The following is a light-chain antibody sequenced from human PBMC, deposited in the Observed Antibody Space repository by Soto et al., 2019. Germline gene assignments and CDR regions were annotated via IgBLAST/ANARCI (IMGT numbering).Light chain of an antibody. CDR1: QSISDT. CDR3: QQYNNWPWT. Sequence: EIVMTQSPATLSVPPGGRATLSCRASQSISDTLAWYQQKPGQAPRLLIYGASKRATGFPARFSGSGSGIDFTLTISSLQSEDFAVYYCQQYNNWPWTFGQGTKVDIK. CDR2: GAS. J-gene: IGKJ1*01. V-gene: IGKV3-15*01.